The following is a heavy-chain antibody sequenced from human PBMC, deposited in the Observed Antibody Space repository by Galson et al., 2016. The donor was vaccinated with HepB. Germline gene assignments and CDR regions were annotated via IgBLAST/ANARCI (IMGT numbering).Heavy chain of an antibody. Sequence: SLRLSCAASGFTFSDFSMNWVRQAPGKGLEWVSSISSGSRDIYYADSVKGRFTISRDNAENSLYLQMNSLRAEDTAVYYCARDRSNYDFWSGYMPDYYFDYWGQGTLVTVSS. CDR1: GFTFSDFS. V-gene: IGHV3-21*01. J-gene: IGHJ4*02. CDR2: ISSGSRDI. D-gene: IGHD3-3*01. CDR3: ARDRSNYDFWSGYMPDYYFDY.